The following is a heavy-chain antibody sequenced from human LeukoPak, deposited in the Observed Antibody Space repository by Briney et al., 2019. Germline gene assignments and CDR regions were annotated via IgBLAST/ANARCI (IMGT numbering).Heavy chain of an antibody. J-gene: IGHJ4*02. V-gene: IGHV4-59*01. CDR3: ARGGSYYDS. D-gene: IGHD1-26*01. CDR2: IFYSGTT. CDR1: GGSTSIYY. Sequence: SETLSLTCTVSGGSTSIYYWSWIRQPPGKGLEWIGYIFYSGTTNYNPSLKSRVIISVDTSKSQFSLKLSSVTAADTAVYYCARGGSYYDSWGQGTLVTVSS.